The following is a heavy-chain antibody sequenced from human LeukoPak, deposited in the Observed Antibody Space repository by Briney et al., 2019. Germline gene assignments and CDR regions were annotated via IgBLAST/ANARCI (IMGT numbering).Heavy chain of an antibody. V-gene: IGHV3-30*03. Sequence: GRSLRLSCAASGFTFSSYGMHWVRQAPGKGLEWVAVISYDGSNKYYADSVKGRFTISRDNSKNTLYLQMNSLRPEDTAVYYSARVGDYVDGMDVWGQGTTVTVSS. CDR1: GFTFSSYG. J-gene: IGHJ6*02. CDR2: ISYDGSNK. CDR3: ARVGDYVDGMDV. D-gene: IGHD4-17*01.